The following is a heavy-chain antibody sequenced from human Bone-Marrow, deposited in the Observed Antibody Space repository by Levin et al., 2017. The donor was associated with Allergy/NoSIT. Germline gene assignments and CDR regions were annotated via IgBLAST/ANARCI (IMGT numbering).Heavy chain of an antibody. J-gene: IGHJ4*02. D-gene: IGHD2-21*01. CDR3: ARVRHSMNWFFDD. CDR2: VITLSGTS. V-gene: IGHV1-69*13. Sequence: SVKVSCTASGGTLSRYAIIWVRQAPGQGLEWMGGVITLSGTSTYAQKFQGRVTMTADEYTGTAYLEMTSLKSEDTAMYYCARVRHSMNWFFDDWGQGTLVRSPQ. CDR1: GGTLSRYA.